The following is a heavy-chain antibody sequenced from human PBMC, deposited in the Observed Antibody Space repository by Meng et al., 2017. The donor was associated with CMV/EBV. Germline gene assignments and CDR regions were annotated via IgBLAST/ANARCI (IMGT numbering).Heavy chain of an antibody. V-gene: IGHV4-34*01. CDR2: INHSGST. CDR3: ARGLRFLYCSSTSCYTYYYYYGMDV. CDR1: GGSISSYY. J-gene: IGHJ6*02. Sequence: SETLSLTCTVSGGSISSYYWSWIRQPPGKGLEWIGEINHSGSTNYNPSLKSRVTISVDTSKNQFSLKLSSVTAADTAVYYCARGLRFLYCSSTSCYTYYYYYGMDVWGQGTTVTVSS. D-gene: IGHD2-2*02.